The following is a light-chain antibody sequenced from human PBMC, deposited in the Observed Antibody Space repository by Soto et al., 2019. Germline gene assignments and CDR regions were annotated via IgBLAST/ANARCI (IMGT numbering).Light chain of an antibody. CDR1: QSISSY. V-gene: IGKV1-39*01. CDR2: AAS. CDR3: QQSYSNSHWT. Sequence: DIPMTQSPSSLYASVGDRVTITCRASQSISSYLNWYQQKPRKASKLLIYAASSLQSGGPSGFSVSCSGTDFILTISSLQAEDFATYYCQQSYSNSHWTCGQGPKVEIK. J-gene: IGKJ1*01.